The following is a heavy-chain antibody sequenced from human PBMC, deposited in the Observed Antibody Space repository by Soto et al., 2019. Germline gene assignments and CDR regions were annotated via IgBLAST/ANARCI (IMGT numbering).Heavy chain of an antibody. CDR3: AKDLQHRRRPAASAFDY. V-gene: IGHV3-74*03. CDR2: IKSDGSGT. Sequence: PGGSLRLSCAASGFTFSGYWMHWVRQAPGKGLEWVSRIKSDGSGTTYADSVKGRFSISRDNSKNTLYLQMNSLRAEDTAVYYCAKDLQHRRRPAASAFDYWGQGTLVTVSS. J-gene: IGHJ4*02. CDR1: GFTFSGYW. D-gene: IGHD4-4*01.